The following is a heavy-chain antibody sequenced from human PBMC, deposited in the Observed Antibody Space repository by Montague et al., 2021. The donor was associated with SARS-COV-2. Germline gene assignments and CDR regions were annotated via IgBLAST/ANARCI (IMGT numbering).Heavy chain of an antibody. CDR3: ARMAVGPRPGAYYGMDV. J-gene: IGHJ6*02. Sequence: CAISGDSVATHSGDWVWMTQSPSRGFELLGSTYYRSQWYNDYAVSLKTRITITPDTSKNLFSLQLRSVTPDDTAVYYCARMAVGPRPGAYYGMDVWGQGTTVTVSS. V-gene: IGHV6-1*01. CDR2: TYYRSQWYN. D-gene: IGHD6-6*01. CDR1: GDSVATHSGD.